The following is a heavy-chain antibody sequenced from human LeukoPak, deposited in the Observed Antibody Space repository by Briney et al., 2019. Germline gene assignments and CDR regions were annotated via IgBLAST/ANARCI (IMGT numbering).Heavy chain of an antibody. Sequence: PSQTLSLTXTVSGGSISSGSYYWSWIRQPAGKGLEWIGRIYTSGSTNYNPSLKSRVTISVDTSKNQFFLKLSSVTAADTAVYYCARSTAGTFDFDYWGQGTLVTVSS. CDR2: IYTSGST. J-gene: IGHJ4*02. V-gene: IGHV4-61*02. CDR3: ARSTAGTFDFDY. CDR1: GGSISSGSYY. D-gene: IGHD6-19*01.